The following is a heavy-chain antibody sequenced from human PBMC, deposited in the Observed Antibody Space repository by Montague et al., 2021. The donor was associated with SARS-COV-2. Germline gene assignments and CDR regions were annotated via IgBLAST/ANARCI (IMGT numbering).Heavy chain of an antibody. V-gene: IGHV4-39*01. CDR2: VFYSGST. Sequence: SETLSLTCTVPGGSISSSSYYWGWIRQPPGKGLEWVGNVFYSGSTYYNPSLKSRVTISVDTSKNQFSLKLNSVTAADTAVYYCGSFIDYWGQGTLVTVSS. J-gene: IGHJ4*02. CDR3: GSFIDY. CDR1: GGSISSSSYY.